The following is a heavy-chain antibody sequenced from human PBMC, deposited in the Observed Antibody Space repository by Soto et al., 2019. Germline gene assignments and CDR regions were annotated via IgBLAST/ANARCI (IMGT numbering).Heavy chain of an antibody. CDR2: MNPNSGNT. CDR3: ARGPYYYDSSGYFPHAFDI. V-gene: IGHV1-8*01. J-gene: IGHJ3*02. CDR1: GYTFTSYD. D-gene: IGHD3-22*01. Sequence: ASVKVSCKASGYTFTSYDINWVRQATGQGLEWMGWMNPNSGNTGYAQKFQGRVTMTRNTSISTAYMELSSLRSEDTAVYYCARGPYYYDSSGYFPHAFDIWGQGTMVTVSS.